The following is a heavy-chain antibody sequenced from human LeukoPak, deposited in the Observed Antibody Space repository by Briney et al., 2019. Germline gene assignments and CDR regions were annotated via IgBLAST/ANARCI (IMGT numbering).Heavy chain of an antibody. CDR1: EFTFSNNA. J-gene: IGHJ4*02. V-gene: IGHV3-23*01. CDR3: AKGPQLYSGYHPDY. D-gene: IGHD3-22*01. CDR2: ITGSDDST. Sequence: GGSLRLSXAASEFTFSNNAMTWVRQAPGEGLEWVSTITGSDDSTYYADSVKGRFTISRDYSKNTVFLQLNNLRAEDTAMYYCAKGPQLYSGYHPDYWGQGTLVTVSS.